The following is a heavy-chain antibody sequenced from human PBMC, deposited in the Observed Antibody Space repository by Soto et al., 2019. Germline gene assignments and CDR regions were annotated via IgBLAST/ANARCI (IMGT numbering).Heavy chain of an antibody. CDR2: IFSNDEK. V-gene: IGHV2-26*01. CDR3: DRMLWVNWGRDPYWYFDL. CDR1: GFSLSNAGLG. J-gene: IGHJ2*01. D-gene: IGHD7-27*01. Sequence: QVTLKESGPVLVKPTETLTLTCAVSGFSLSNAGLGVSWIRQPPGKALEWLAHIFSNDEKAYSTSLKSSLTIAKATSKSQVVLTITNVDPVDTGTYYCDRMLWVNWGRDPYWYFDLWGRGTPVTVSS.